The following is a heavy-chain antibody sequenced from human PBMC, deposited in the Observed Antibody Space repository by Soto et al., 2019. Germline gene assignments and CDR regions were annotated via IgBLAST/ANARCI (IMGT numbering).Heavy chain of an antibody. CDR1: GFTFSSYG. CDR2: ISYDGSNK. Sequence: GSLRLSCAASGFTFSSYGMHWVRQAPGKGLEWGAVISYDGSNKYYADSVKGRFTISRDNSKNTLYLQMNSLRAEDTAVYYCAKDIRYYYGSGSYYQADYYYYYGMDVWGQGTTVTVSS. D-gene: IGHD3-10*01. CDR3: AKDIRYYYGSGSYYQADYYYYYGMDV. J-gene: IGHJ6*02. V-gene: IGHV3-30*18.